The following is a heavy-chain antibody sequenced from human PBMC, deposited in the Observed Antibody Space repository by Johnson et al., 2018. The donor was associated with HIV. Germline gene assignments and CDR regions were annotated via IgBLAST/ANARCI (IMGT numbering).Heavy chain of an antibody. CDR3: ARGDSSGGDAFDI. D-gene: IGHD6-19*01. Sequence: VQLVESGGGVVQPGGSLRLSCAASGFTFSSYAMSWVRQAPGKGLEWVSSISGGSTYYADSRKGRFTISRDNSKNTLYLQMNSLRAEDTAVYYCARGDSSGGDAFDIWGQGTMVTVSS. CDR1: GFTFSSYA. V-gene: IGHV3-38-3*01. CDR2: ISGGST. J-gene: IGHJ3*02.